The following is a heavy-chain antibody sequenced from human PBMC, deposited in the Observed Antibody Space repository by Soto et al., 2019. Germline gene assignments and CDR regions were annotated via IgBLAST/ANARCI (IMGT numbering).Heavy chain of an antibody. CDR1: GFTFSSYA. Sequence: GGSLRLSCAASGFTFSSYAMSWVRQAPGKGLEWVSAISGSGGSTYYADSVKGRFTISRDNSKNTPYLQMNSLRAEDTAVYYCAKDRVVVTATAFDYWGQGTLVTVSS. J-gene: IGHJ4*02. CDR3: AKDRVVVTATAFDY. D-gene: IGHD2-21*02. V-gene: IGHV3-23*01. CDR2: ISGSGGST.